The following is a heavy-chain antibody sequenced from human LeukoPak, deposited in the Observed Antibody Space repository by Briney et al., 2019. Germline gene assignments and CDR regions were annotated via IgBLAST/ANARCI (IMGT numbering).Heavy chain of an antibody. D-gene: IGHD3-9*01. CDR3: ARGWDNYDILTGGDY. J-gene: IGHJ4*02. CDR2: TRNKANSYTT. Sequence: GGSLRLSCAASGFTFSDHYMDWVRQAPGKGLEWVGRTRNKANSYTTEYAASVKGRFTISRDDSKNSLYLQVNSLKTEDTAVYYCARGWDNYDILTGGDYWGQGTLVTVSS. CDR1: GFTFSDHY. V-gene: IGHV3-72*01.